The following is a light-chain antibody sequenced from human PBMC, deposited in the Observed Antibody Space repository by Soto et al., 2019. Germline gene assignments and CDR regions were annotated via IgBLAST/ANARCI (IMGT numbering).Light chain of an antibody. CDR3: SSYTSTTTRV. V-gene: IGLV2-14*03. Sequence: VLTQPASVSGSPGQSITISCTGTSSDVGGYNYVSWYQQHPGKGPKLMIYEVSNRPSGVSNRFSGSKSGNTATLTISGLQAEDEADYYCSSYTSTTTRVFGTG. CDR2: EVS. J-gene: IGLJ1*01. CDR1: SSDVGGYNY.